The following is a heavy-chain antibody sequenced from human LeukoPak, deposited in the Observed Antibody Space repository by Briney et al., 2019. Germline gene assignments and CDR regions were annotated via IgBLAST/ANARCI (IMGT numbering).Heavy chain of an antibody. CDR2: VHHSGGA. CDR3: AYNRNFALDN. D-gene: IGHD1-14*01. V-gene: IGHV4/OR15-8*01. Sequence: SETLSLTCAVSGASIASHSWWSWVRQPPGKGLEWIGEVHHSGGANYKPSLKSRVTISVDTSRNHFSLKLTSVTAADTAVYFCAYNRNFALDNWGQGTLVTVSS. CDR1: GASIASHSW. J-gene: IGHJ4*01.